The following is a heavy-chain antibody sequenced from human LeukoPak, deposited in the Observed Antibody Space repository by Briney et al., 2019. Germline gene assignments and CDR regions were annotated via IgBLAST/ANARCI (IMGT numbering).Heavy chain of an antibody. D-gene: IGHD3-16*01. V-gene: IGHV3-48*03. Sequence: GGSLRLSCAASGFTFSSYEMSWVRQAPGVGLEWVLYISSSGSTIYYADSVKGRFTISRDNAKNSLYLQMNSLRAEDTAVYYCVRLLGGSYFDYWGQGTLVTVSS. CDR1: GFTFSSYE. J-gene: IGHJ4*02. CDR2: ISSSGSTI. CDR3: VRLLGGSYFDY.